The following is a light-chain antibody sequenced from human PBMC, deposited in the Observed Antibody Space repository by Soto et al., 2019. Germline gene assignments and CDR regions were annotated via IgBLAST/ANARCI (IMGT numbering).Light chain of an antibody. CDR2: EAS. J-gene: IGLJ1*01. V-gene: IGLV2-18*02. Sequence: QSVLTQPPSVSGSPGQSVTISCTGTSTDFVSYNRVSWYQQPPGTAPKLIIYEASNRPSGVPGRFSGSKSGNTASLTISGLQADDEGYYYCSSYTSRSTLYVFGTGTKVTVL. CDR3: SSYTSRSTLYV. CDR1: STDFVSYNR.